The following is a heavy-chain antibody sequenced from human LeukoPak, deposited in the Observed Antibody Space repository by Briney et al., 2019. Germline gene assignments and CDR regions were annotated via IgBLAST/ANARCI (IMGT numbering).Heavy chain of an antibody. CDR2: IYTSGSN. J-gene: IGHJ6*03. Sequence: SETLSLTYTVSGGSFSSYYWSWIRQPPGEGLEWIGCIYTSGSNNYNPSLKSRGTISVDTSKNQFSLKLSSVTAADTAVYYCARHPHYYGSGSYSPDYYYYMDVWGKGTTVTVSS. CDR3: ARHPHYYGSGSYSPDYYYYMDV. V-gene: IGHV4-4*09. D-gene: IGHD3-10*01. CDR1: GGSFSSYY.